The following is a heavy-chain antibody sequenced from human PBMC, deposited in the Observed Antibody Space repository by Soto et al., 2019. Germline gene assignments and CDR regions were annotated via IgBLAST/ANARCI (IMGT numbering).Heavy chain of an antibody. CDR1: GGSLSGAT. CDR3: AAGGGLIERRMGSFDS. J-gene: IGHJ5*01. D-gene: IGHD3-22*01. CDR2: INHRRTI. Sequence: SETLSLTCAVQGGSLSGATWNWIRQCPGKGLEWSWEINHRRTINYNPSLTSRVTISVDTSRNQFSLKLTSVTAADTAVYYCAAGGGLIERRMGSFDSSGQGPRLTVS. V-gene: IGHV4-34*01.